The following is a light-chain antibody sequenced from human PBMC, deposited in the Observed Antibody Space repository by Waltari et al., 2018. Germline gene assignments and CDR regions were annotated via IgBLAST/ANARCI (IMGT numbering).Light chain of an antibody. Sequence: DIQMTQSPSSLSASVGDRVTITCRASQNIYRFLNWYQQKPGKAPKLLISAASSLQSGVSSRFSGSGSGTEFTLTVSRLQPEDFATYYCQQSYSTPETFGQGTKVDIK. CDR3: QQSYSTPET. CDR2: AAS. J-gene: IGKJ1*01. V-gene: IGKV1-39*01. CDR1: QNIYRF.